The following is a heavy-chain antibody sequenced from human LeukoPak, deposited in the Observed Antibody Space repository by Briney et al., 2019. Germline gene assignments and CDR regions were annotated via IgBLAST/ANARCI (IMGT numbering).Heavy chain of an antibody. D-gene: IGHD6-13*01. CDR3: ARLRGSSLDAFDI. V-gene: IGHV4-59*01. Sequence: PSETLSPTCTVSGGSISSYYWSWIRQPPGKGLEWIGYIYYSGSTNYNPSLKSRVTISVDTSKNQFSLKLSFVTAADTAVYYCARLRGSSLDAFDIWGQGTMVTVSS. J-gene: IGHJ3*02. CDR1: GGSISSYY. CDR2: IYYSGST.